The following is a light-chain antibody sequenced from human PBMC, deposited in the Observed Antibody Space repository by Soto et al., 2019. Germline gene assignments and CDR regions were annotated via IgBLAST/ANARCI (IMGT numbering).Light chain of an antibody. V-gene: IGKV1-5*01. CDR3: QQYNSYST. CDR1: QSISSW. J-gene: IGKJ1*01. CDR2: DAS. Sequence: DIQMTQSPPTLSASVGERVTSTCRASQSISSWLAWYQQKPGKAPKLLIYDASSLESGVPSRFSGSGSGTEFTLTISSLQPDDFATYYCQQYNSYSTFGQGTKVDI.